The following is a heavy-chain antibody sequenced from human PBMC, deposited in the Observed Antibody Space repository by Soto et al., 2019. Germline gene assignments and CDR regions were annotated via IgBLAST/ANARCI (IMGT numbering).Heavy chain of an antibody. V-gene: IGHV1-18*01. CDR3: ARDASPFYYSSMASDY. Sequence: ASVKVSCKASGYTFSSYGLSLVRQAPGQGPEWMGWISAYNGNTNYAQRLQGRVTVATDTSTNTAYMELRSLRSDDTAVYFCARDASPFYYSSMASDYWGQGTLVTVSS. CDR2: ISAYNGNT. D-gene: IGHD3-22*01. J-gene: IGHJ4*02. CDR1: GYTFSSYG.